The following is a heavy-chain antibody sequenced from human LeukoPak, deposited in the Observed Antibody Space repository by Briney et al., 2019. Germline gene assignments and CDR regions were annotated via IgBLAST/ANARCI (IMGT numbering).Heavy chain of an antibody. Sequence: SETLSLTCTVSGGSISTSNYYWGWIRQPPGKGLEWIGSIYHSGSTYYNPSLKSRVTISVDTSKNQFSLKLSSVTAADTAVYYCARGRWLRHRFYYYYMDVWGKGTTVTVSS. CDR2: IYHSGST. J-gene: IGHJ6*03. CDR3: ARGRWLRHRFYYYYMDV. CDR1: GGSISTSNYY. D-gene: IGHD5-12*01. V-gene: IGHV4-39*07.